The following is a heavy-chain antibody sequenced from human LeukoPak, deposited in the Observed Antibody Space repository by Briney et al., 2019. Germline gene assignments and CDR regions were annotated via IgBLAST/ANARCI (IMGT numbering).Heavy chain of an antibody. Sequence: ASVKVSCKASGGTFHSYAISWVRQAPGQGLEWMGWISAYNGNTNYAQKLQGRVTMTTDTSTSTAYMELRSLRSDDTAVYYCARVVVVPAADAFDIWGQGTMVTVSS. V-gene: IGHV1-18*01. CDR3: ARVVVVPAADAFDI. CDR2: ISAYNGNT. CDR1: GGTFHSYA. D-gene: IGHD2-2*01. J-gene: IGHJ3*02.